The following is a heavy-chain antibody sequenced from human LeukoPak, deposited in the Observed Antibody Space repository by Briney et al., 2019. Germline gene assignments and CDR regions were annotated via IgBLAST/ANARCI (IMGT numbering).Heavy chain of an antibody. CDR2: INTNTGNP. CDR3: ARAPPYYGSGSYYFDL. CDR1: GYTFTTNA. J-gene: IGHJ4*02. D-gene: IGHD3-10*01. V-gene: IGHV7-4-1*02. Sequence: ASVKVSCKASGYTFTTNAMNWVRQAPGQGLEWMGWINTNTGNPTYAQGFTGRFVFSLDTSVSTSYLQISSLKAEDTAVYYCARAPPYYGSGSYYFDLWGQGTLVTVSS.